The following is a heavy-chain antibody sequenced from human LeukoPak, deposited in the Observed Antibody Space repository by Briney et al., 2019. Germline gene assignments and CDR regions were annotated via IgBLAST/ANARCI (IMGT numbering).Heavy chain of an antibody. CDR3: ARDYRRVSSGYFDY. CDR1: GYTFTSYG. Sequence: ASVKVSCKASGYTFTSYGISWVRQAPGQGLEWMGWISAYNGNTNYAQKLQGRVTMTTDTSTSTAYMELRSLRSDDTAVYYCARDYRRVSSGYFDYWGQGTLVTVSS. V-gene: IGHV1-18*01. CDR2: ISAYNGNT. D-gene: IGHD3-22*01. J-gene: IGHJ4*02.